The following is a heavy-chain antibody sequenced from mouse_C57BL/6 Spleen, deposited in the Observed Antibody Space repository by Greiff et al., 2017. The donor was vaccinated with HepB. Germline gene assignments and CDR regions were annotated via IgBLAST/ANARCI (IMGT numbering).Heavy chain of an antibody. CDR3: ARWETGPFDY. Sequence: VQLQQSGAELVKPGASVKLSCKASGYTFTSYWMHWVKQRPGQGLEWIGMIHPNSGSTNYNEKFKSKATLTVDKSSSTAYMQLSSLTSEDSAVYYCARWETGPFDYGGQGTTLTVSS. CDR1: GYTFTSYW. J-gene: IGHJ2*01. V-gene: IGHV1-64*01. D-gene: IGHD4-1*01. CDR2: IHPNSGST.